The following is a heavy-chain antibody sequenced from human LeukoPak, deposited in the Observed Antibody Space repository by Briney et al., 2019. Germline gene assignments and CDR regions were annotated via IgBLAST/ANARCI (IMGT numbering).Heavy chain of an antibody. J-gene: IGHJ4*02. Sequence: GGSLRLSCAASGFTFSSYSMNWVRQAPGNGLEWVSSISSSSSYIYYADSVKGRFTISRDNAKNSLYLQMNSLRAEDTAVYYCASEVDSSSSDFDYWGQGTLVTVSS. CDR1: GFTFSSYS. CDR2: ISSSSSYI. CDR3: ASEVDSSSSDFDY. D-gene: IGHD6-6*01. V-gene: IGHV3-21*01.